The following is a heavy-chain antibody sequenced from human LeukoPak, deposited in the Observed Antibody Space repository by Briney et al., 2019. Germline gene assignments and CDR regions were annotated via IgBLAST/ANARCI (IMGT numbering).Heavy chain of an antibody. CDR2: ISGSGGST. D-gene: IGHD3-9*01. Sequence: GGSLRLSCAASGFTFSSYAMSWVSQAPGKGLEWVSAISGSGGSTYYADSVKGRFTISRDNSKNTLYLQMNSLRAEDTAVYYCAKDEYHFDWLRNFDYWGQGTLVTVSS. CDR3: AKDEYHFDWLRNFDY. V-gene: IGHV3-23*01. J-gene: IGHJ4*02. CDR1: GFTFSSYA.